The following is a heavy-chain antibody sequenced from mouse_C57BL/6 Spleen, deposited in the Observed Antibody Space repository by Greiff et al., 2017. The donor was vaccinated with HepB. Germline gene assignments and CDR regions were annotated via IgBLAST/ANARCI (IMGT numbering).Heavy chain of an antibody. CDR3: ANTVVAHFDY. V-gene: IGHV1-59*01. CDR1: GYTFTSYW. D-gene: IGHD1-1*01. Sequence: QVHVKQSGAELVRPGTSVKLSCKASGYTFTSYWMHWVKQRPGQGLEWIGVIDPSDSYTNYNQKFKGKATLTVDTSSSTAYMQLSSLTSEDSAVYYCANTVVAHFDYWGQGTTLTVSS. CDR2: IDPSDSYT. J-gene: IGHJ2*01.